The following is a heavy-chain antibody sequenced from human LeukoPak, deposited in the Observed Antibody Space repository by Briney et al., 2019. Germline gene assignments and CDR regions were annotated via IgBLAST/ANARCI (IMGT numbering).Heavy chain of an antibody. CDR2: TYYRSKWYN. CDR3: ARAPSLGYCSSTSCLTYYYYMDV. Sequence: SQTLSLTCAISGDSVSSNSAAWNWIRQSPSRGLEWLGRTYYRSKWYNDYAVSVKSRITINPDTSKNQFSLQLNSVTPEDTAVYYCARAPSLGYCSSTSCLTYYYYMDVWGKGTTVTVSS. CDR1: GDSVSSNSAA. D-gene: IGHD2-2*01. J-gene: IGHJ6*03. V-gene: IGHV6-1*01.